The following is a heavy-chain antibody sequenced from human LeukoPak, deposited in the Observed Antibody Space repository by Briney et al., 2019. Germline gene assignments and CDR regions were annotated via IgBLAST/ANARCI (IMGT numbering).Heavy chain of an antibody. J-gene: IGHJ3*02. Sequence: ASLKVSCKAYGYTFTGYYMHWVRQAPGQGLEWMGIINPSGGSTSYAQKFQGRVTMTRDMSTSTVYMELSSLRSEDTAVYYCARPGATRAFDIWGQGTMVTVSS. CDR1: GYTFTGYY. V-gene: IGHV1-46*01. CDR2: INPSGGST. D-gene: IGHD1-26*01. CDR3: ARPGATRAFDI.